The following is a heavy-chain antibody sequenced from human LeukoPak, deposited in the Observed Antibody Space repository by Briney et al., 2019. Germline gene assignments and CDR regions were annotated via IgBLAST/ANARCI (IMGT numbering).Heavy chain of an antibody. CDR1: GYSFTSYW. CDR2: IYPDDSDT. V-gene: IGHV5-51*01. CDR3: ARGLDDFWSGYYPGSWFDP. J-gene: IGHJ5*02. Sequence: GESLKISCKGSGYSFTSYWIGWVRQMPGKGLEWMGIIYPDDSDTRYSPSFQGQVTISADKSISTAYLQWSSLKASDTAMYYCARGLDDFWSGYYPGSWFDPWGQGTLVTVSS. D-gene: IGHD3-3*01.